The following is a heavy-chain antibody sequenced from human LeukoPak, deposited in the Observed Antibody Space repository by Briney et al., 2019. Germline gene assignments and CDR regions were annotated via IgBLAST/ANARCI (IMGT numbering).Heavy chain of an antibody. CDR1: GFTFSSYS. Sequence: GGSLRLSCAASGFTFSSYSMNWVRQAPGKGLEWVSSISSSSSYIYYADPVKGRFTISRDDAKNSLYLQMNSLRAEDTAVYYCARVGGFGYYFDYWGQGTLVTVSS. D-gene: IGHD3-16*01. CDR2: ISSSSSYI. V-gene: IGHV3-21*01. J-gene: IGHJ4*02. CDR3: ARVGGFGYYFDY.